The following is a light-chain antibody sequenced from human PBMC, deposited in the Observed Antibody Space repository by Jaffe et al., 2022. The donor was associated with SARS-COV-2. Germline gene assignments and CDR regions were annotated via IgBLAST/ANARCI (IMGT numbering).Light chain of an antibody. CDR1: QTVTSGS. V-gene: IGKV3-20*01. Sequence: EIVLTQSPGTLSLSPGERATLSCRASQTVTSGSLAWYQQKPGQAPRLLIYGASSRATGVPDKFSGSGSGTDFTLTISRLEPEDFAVYYCQQYGSSPTWTFGQGTKVEIK. CDR3: QQYGSSPTWT. J-gene: IGKJ1*01. CDR2: GAS.